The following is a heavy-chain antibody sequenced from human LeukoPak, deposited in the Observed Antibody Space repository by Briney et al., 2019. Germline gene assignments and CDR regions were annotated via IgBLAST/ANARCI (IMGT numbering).Heavy chain of an antibody. CDR3: ARDLAVAGGY. D-gene: IGHD6-19*01. CDR1: GYTFTSYG. J-gene: IGHJ4*02. CDR2: IIPIFGTA. Sequence: SVKVSCKASGYTFTSYGISWVRQAPGQGLEWMGGIIPIFGTANYAQKFQGRVTTTADESTSTAYMELSSLRSEDTAVYYCARDLAVAGGYWGQGTLVTVSS. V-gene: IGHV1-69*13.